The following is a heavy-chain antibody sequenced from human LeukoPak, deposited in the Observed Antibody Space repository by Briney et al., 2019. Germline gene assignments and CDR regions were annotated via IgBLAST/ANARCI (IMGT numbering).Heavy chain of an antibody. D-gene: IGHD4-17*01. CDR3: ARDTVTPPTHYYYMDV. Sequence: SETLSLTCAVSGGSISSRNWWSWVRQPPGKGLEWIGEIYHSGSTNYNPSLKTRVTISVDKSKNQFSLKLSSVTAADTAVYYCARDTVTPPTHYYYMDVWGKGTTVTVSS. J-gene: IGHJ6*03. V-gene: IGHV4-4*02. CDR2: IYHSGST. CDR1: GGSISSRNW.